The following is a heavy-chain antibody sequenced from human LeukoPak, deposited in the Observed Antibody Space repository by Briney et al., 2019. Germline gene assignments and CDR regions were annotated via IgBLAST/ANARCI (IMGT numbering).Heavy chain of an antibody. V-gene: IGHV1-2*02. CDR2: INPNSGGT. CDR3: ARDSGGLDAFDI. Sequence: VASVKVSCKASGYTFTGYYMHWVRQAPGQGLEWMGWINPNSGGTNYAQKFQVRVTMTRDTSISTAYMELSRLRSDDTAVYYCARDSGGLDAFDIWGQGTMVTVSS. D-gene: IGHD1-26*01. J-gene: IGHJ3*02. CDR1: GYTFTGYY.